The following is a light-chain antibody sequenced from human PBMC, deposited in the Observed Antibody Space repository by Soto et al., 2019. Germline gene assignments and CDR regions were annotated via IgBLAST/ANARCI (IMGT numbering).Light chain of an antibody. Sequence: EMVVMHSPATLYVTPVERATLSCRASQSVRSTLAWYQQKPGQAPRLLIYGASTRATGIPARFIGSGSATEFTLPISCLQSEDFGIYYCQPYYEWPLTFGGGTKV. CDR3: QPYYEWPLT. J-gene: IGKJ4*01. V-gene: IGKV3-15*01. CDR2: GAS. CDR1: QSVRST.